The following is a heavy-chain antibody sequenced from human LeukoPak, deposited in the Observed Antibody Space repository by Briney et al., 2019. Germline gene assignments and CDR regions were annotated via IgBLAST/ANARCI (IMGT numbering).Heavy chain of an antibody. CDR2: INGDGTGT. CDR1: GFTFSNYW. V-gene: IGHV3-74*01. CDR3: AEGASPGAFDY. Sequence: QSGGSLRLSCTASGFTFSNYWMHWARQAQGKGLVWVSRINGDGTGTSYADSVKGRFTISRDNAKNTLYLQMNSLRAEDTAVYYCAEGASPGAFDYWGQGTLVTVSS. D-gene: IGHD3-10*01. J-gene: IGHJ4*02.